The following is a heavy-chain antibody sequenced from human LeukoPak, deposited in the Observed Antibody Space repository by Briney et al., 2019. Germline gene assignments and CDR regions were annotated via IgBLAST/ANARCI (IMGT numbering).Heavy chain of an antibody. CDR1: GGSISSYY. V-gene: IGHV4-59*01. CDR3: ARAFSSGWYPYSIGGLWFDY. J-gene: IGHJ4*02. Sequence: SEALSLTCTVSGGSISSYYWSWIRQPPGKGLEWIGYIYYTGSTNYNPSLKGRVTISVDTSKNQFSLKLSSVTAADTAVYYCARAFSSGWYPYSIGGLWFDYWGQGTLVTVSS. D-gene: IGHD6-19*01. CDR2: IYYTGST.